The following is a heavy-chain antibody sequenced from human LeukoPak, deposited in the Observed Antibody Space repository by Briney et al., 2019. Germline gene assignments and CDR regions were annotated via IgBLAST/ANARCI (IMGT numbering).Heavy chain of an antibody. CDR1: GYTFTSYG. Sequence: RRASVKVSCKASGYTFTSYGISWVRQAPGQGLEWMGWISAYNGNTNYAQKFQGRVTMTRDTSTSTVYMELSSLRSEDTAVYYCAREDPGMIWGQGTLVTVSS. J-gene: IGHJ4*02. CDR3: AREDPGMI. CDR2: ISAYNGNT. V-gene: IGHV1-18*01. D-gene: IGHD3-16*01.